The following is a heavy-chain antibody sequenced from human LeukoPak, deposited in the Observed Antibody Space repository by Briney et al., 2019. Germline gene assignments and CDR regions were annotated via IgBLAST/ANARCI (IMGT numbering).Heavy chain of an antibody. J-gene: IGHJ6*03. CDR1: GYSFGDYY. D-gene: IGHD2-21*01. CDR2: IKPNSGGT. Sequence: ASVKVSCKASGYSFGDYYMHWVRQAPGQGLEWMGWIKPNSGGTRSAQKFQGRVTMTRDTSISTAYMELSSLRYDDTAVYYCARTQDVTYYYYYMDVWGEGTPVIVSS. V-gene: IGHV1-2*02. CDR3: ARTQDVTYYYYYMDV.